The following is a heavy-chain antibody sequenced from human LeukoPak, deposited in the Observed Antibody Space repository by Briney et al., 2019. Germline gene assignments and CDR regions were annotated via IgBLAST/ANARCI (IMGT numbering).Heavy chain of an antibody. Sequence: GGSLRLSCAASGFTFSSYAMSWVRQAPGKGLEWVSAISGSGGSTYYADSVKGRFTISRDNAKNSLYLQMNSLRAEDTAVYYCARDSTIAVAGQGDYWGQGTLVTVSS. D-gene: IGHD6-19*01. CDR2: ISGSGGST. CDR1: GFTFSSYA. V-gene: IGHV3-23*01. J-gene: IGHJ4*02. CDR3: ARDSTIAVAGQGDY.